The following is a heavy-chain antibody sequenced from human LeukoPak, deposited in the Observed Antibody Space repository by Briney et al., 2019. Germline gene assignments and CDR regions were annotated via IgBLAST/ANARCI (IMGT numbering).Heavy chain of an antibody. J-gene: IGHJ4*02. D-gene: IGHD3-10*01. CDR2: IYTSGST. CDR1: GGSISSGSYY. Sequence: SETLSLTCTVSGGSISSGSYYWSWIRQPAGKGLEWIGRIYTSGSTNYNPSLKSRVTISVDTSKNQFSLKLSSVTAADTAVYYCARHKGITMVRGVFDYWGQGTLVTVSS. CDR3: ARHKGITMVRGVFDY. V-gene: IGHV4-61*02.